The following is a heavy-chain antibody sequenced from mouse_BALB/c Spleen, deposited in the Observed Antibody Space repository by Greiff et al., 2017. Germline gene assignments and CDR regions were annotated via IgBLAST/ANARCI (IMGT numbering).Heavy chain of an antibody. D-gene: IGHD2-1*01. J-gene: IGHJ3*01. CDR3: ARYGNSFAY. V-gene: IGHV1-82*01. CDR2: IYPGDGDT. Sequence: QVQLQQSGPELVKPGASVKISCKASGYAFSSSWMNWVKQRPGQGLVWIGRIYPGDGDTNYNGKFKGKATLTADKSSSTAYMQFSSLTSVDSAVYFCARYGNSFAYWGQGTLVTVSA. CDR1: GYAFSSSW.